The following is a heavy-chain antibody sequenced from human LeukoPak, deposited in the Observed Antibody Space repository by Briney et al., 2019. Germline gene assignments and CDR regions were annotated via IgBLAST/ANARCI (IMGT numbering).Heavy chain of an antibody. V-gene: IGHV3-21*01. Sequence: GGSLRLSCAASGFTFSSYSMNWVRQAPGKGLEWVSSISSSSSYIYYADSVKGRFTISRDNAQDSLYLQMNSLRAEDTAVYYCARTDLDCSGGSCPDYWGQGTLVTVSS. D-gene: IGHD2-15*01. CDR3: ARTDLDCSGGSCPDY. CDR1: GFTFSSYS. CDR2: ISSSSSYI. J-gene: IGHJ4*02.